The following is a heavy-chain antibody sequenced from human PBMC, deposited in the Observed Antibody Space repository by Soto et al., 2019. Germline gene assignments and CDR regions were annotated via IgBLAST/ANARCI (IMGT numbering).Heavy chain of an antibody. CDR3: AIDLAGYYDSSGYSRPLNWFDP. Sequence: SVKVSCKASGGTFSSYTISWVRQAPGQGLEWMGRIIPILGIANYAQKFQGRVMITADKSTSTAYMELSSLRSEDTAVYYCAIDLAGYYDSSGYSRPLNWFDPWGQGTLVTVSS. V-gene: IGHV1-69*04. CDR2: IIPILGIA. CDR1: GGTFSSYT. D-gene: IGHD3-22*01. J-gene: IGHJ5*02.